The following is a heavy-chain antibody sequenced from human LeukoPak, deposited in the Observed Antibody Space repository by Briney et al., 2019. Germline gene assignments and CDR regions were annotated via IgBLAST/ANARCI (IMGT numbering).Heavy chain of an antibody. Sequence: GGSLRLSCAASGFTFSSYSMTWVRQAPGKGLEWVSSISGSGGTTYYADSVKGRFTFSRDNSRNTLHLQMNSLRAEDTAVYYCAARSYSSGNFYSPVVYWGQGTLVTVSS. J-gene: IGHJ4*02. CDR3: AARSYSSGNFYSPVVY. D-gene: IGHD3-10*01. CDR2: ISGSGGTT. V-gene: IGHV3-23*01. CDR1: GFTFSSYS.